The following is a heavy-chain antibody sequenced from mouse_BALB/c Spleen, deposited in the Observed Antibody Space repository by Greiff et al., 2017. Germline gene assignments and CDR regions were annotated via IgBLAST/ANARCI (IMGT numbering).Heavy chain of an antibody. CDR2: ISYSGST. D-gene: IGHD2-1*01. Sequence: EVQLQESGPSLVKPSQTLSLTCSVTGDSITSGYWNWIRKFPGNKLEYMGYISYSGSTYYNPSLKSRISITRDTSKNQYYLQLNSVTTEDTATYYCARYYYGNSEFAYWGQGTLVTVSA. V-gene: IGHV3-8*02. J-gene: IGHJ3*01. CDR1: GDSITSGY. CDR3: ARYYYGNSEFAY.